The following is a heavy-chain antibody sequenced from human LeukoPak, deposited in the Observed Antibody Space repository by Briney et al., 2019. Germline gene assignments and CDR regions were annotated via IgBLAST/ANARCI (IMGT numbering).Heavy chain of an antibody. J-gene: IGHJ3*02. Sequence: TGGSLRLSCAASGFSFDDYAMHWVRQAPGKSLQWVSLISEDGRTTYYADSVKDRFTISRDNSKNSLYLQMNSLRTEDTALYYCTKAAGNIGYDPLDAFDIWGQGTVVTVSS. D-gene: IGHD5-12*01. CDR2: ISEDGRTT. V-gene: IGHV3-43*02. CDR1: GFSFDDYA. CDR3: TKAAGNIGYDPLDAFDI.